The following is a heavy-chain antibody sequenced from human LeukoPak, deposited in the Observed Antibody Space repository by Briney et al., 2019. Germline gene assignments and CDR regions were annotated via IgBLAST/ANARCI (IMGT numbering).Heavy chain of an antibody. CDR3: ARHSSDWEFDY. V-gene: IGHV1-46*01. CDR2: ISPSGGST. CDR1: GYTFTSNY. Sequence: GASVKVSCKAFGYTFTSNYMHWVRQAPGQGPEWMGVISPSGGSTTYAQKFQGRVTMTTDTSTSTAYMELRSLRSDDTAVYYCARHSSDWEFDYWGQGTLVTVSS. J-gene: IGHJ4*02. D-gene: IGHD6-19*01.